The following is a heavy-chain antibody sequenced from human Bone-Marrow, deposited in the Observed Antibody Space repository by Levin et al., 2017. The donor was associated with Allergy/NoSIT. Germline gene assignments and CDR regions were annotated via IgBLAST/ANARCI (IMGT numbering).Heavy chain of an antibody. Sequence: GGSLRLSCAASGFSFRDYDMHWVRQAPGKGLEWVAIISYDGRKKHYGDSVRGRFTIARDNSKNTLYMEINSLRPEDTAVYYCARNSGYDQDLDYWGQGTLVTVSS. J-gene: IGHJ4*02. D-gene: IGHD5-12*01. CDR3: ARNSGYDQDLDY. V-gene: IGHV3-30*04. CDR1: GFSFRDYD. CDR2: ISYDGRKK.